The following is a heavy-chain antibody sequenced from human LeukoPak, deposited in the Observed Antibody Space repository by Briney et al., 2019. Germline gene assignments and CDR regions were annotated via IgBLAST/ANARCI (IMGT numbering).Heavy chain of an antibody. CDR3: ARDHGGWYFSWFDP. V-gene: IGHV3-21*01. CDR1: GFTFSSYS. D-gene: IGHD6-19*01. J-gene: IGHJ5*02. CDR2: ISSSSSYI. Sequence: GGSLRLSCAASGFTFSSYSMNRVRQAPGKGLKWVSSISSSSSYIYYADSVKGRFTISRDNAKNSLYLQMNSLRAEDTAVYYCARDHGGWYFSWFDPWGQGTLVTVSS.